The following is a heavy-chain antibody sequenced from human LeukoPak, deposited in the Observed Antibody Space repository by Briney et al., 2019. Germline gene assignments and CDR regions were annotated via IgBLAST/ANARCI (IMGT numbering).Heavy chain of an antibody. CDR2: INQDGSED. CDR3: ARIDLGGAYNWFDP. CDR1: GFTFSRYW. D-gene: IGHD1-26*01. J-gene: IGHJ5*02. V-gene: IGHV3-7*04. Sequence: GGSLRLSCAASGFTFSRYWMSWARQAPGKGLEWVANINQDGSEDFYVDSVTGRFTMSRDNDKNSLYLQMNSLRAEDTAVYYCARIDLGGAYNWFDPWGQGTLVIVSS.